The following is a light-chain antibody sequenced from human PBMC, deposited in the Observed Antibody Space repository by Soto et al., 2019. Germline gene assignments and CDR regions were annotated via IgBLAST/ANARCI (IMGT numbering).Light chain of an antibody. Sequence: EIVMTQSPATLSVSPGERATLSCRASRNINRKLAWYQQKPGQAPRLLISGASNRATGIPARFSGSGSGTEFTLTISSLQSEDFAVYYCQQYYDYPPLIFGGGTKVEIK. CDR2: GAS. V-gene: IGKV3-15*01. CDR1: RNINRK. CDR3: QQYYDYPPLI. J-gene: IGKJ4*01.